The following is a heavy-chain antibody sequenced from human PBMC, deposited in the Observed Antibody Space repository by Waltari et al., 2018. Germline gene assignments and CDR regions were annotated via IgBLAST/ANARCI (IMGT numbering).Heavy chain of an antibody. CDR2: IYYSWST. CDR3: ATGFRGSGSYFTYYYGMDV. Sequence: QVQLQESGPGLVKPSETLSLTCTVSGGSISSHYWSWIRQPPGKGLEWIGYIYYSWSTNHNPPLKSRVTKSVDTSKNQFSLKLSSVTAADTAVYYCATGFRGSGSYFTYYYGMDVWGQGTTVTVSS. CDR1: GGSISSHY. J-gene: IGHJ6*02. V-gene: IGHV4-59*11. D-gene: IGHD3-10*01.